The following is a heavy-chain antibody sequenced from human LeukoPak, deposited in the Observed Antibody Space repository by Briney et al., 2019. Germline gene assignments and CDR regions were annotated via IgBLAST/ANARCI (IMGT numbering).Heavy chain of an antibody. CDR1: GFTFSSYA. V-gene: IGHV3-30*04. Sequence: GGSLRLSCAASGFTFSSYAMHWVRQAPGKGLEWVAVISYDGSNKYYADSVKGRFTISRDNSKNTLYLQMNSLRAEDRAVYYCARDGNRYSYGSFDYWGQGTLATVSS. J-gene: IGHJ4*02. D-gene: IGHD5-18*01. CDR2: ISYDGSNK. CDR3: ARDGNRYSYGSFDY.